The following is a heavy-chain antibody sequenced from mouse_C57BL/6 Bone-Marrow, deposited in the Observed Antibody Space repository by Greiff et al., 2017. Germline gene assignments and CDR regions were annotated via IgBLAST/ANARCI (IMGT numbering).Heavy chain of an antibody. CDR1: GFTFNTYA. V-gene: IGHV10-3*01. CDR2: IRSKSSNYAT. D-gene: IGHD2-12*01. Sequence: EVQVVESGGGLVQPKGSLKLSCAASGFTFNTYAMHWVRQAPGKGLEWVARIRSKSSNYATYYADSVKDRFTISRDDSQSMLYLQMNNLKTEDTAMYYCVREEASRYSLYFDYWGQGTTLTVSS. CDR3: VREEASRYSLYFDY. J-gene: IGHJ2*01.